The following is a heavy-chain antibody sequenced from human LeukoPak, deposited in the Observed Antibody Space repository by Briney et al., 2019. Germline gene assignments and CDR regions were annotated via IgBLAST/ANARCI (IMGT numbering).Heavy chain of an antibody. V-gene: IGHV3-53*01. J-gene: IGHJ4*02. Sequence: GGSQILCCAASGFTVSSIYMSWFRQAPGKGLEWVSLINAADTTFYAASVRGRFTISRDSSKNTLYLQMDSLRAEDTAFYYCARGRGYIFDYWGPG. D-gene: IGHD5-24*01. CDR2: INAADTT. CDR1: GFTVSSIY. CDR3: ARGRGYIFDY.